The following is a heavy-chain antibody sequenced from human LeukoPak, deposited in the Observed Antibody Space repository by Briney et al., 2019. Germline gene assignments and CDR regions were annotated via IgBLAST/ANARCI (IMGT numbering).Heavy chain of an antibody. D-gene: IGHD6-19*01. CDR2: IGSSGAIR. J-gene: IGHJ4*02. Sequence: GGSLRLSCAVSGFPFSVYEMNWVRQAPGKGLEWVSNIGSSGAIRHYAESVKGRFSISRDNAENSLFLQMNSLRVEDTGIYYCALLAVASDFDYWGQGALVTVSS. V-gene: IGHV3-48*03. CDR3: ALLAVASDFDY. CDR1: GFPFSVYE.